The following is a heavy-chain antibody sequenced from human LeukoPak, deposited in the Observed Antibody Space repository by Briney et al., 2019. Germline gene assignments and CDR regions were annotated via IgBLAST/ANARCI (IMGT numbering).Heavy chain of an antibody. V-gene: IGHV3-23*01. CDR2: ISNSGDRT. J-gene: IGHJ4*02. Sequence: GGSLRLSCAASGFTFSTYAMSWVRQAPGKGLEWVSAISNSGDRTYYADSVKDRFTISRDNSKNTLFLQMNSLRPDDTAVFYCGEDGSVGFAPAYWGQGTLVTVSS. CDR1: GFTFSTYA. CDR3: GEDGSVGFAPAY. D-gene: IGHD1-26*01.